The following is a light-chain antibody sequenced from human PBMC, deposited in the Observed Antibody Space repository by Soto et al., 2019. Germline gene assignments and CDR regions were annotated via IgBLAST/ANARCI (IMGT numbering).Light chain of an antibody. Sequence: DIQMTQSPSSLSASVGDRVTITCRASQSISSFLVWYQQKPGKVPKLLIYKASTLKSGVPSRFSGSGSGTEFTLTISSLQPDDFATYYCQHYNSYSEAFGQGTKVDIK. CDR2: KAS. CDR3: QHYNSYSEA. J-gene: IGKJ1*01. CDR1: QSISSF. V-gene: IGKV1-5*03.